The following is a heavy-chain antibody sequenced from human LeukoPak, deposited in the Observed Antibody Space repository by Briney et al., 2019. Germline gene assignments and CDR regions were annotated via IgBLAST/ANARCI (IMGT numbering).Heavy chain of an antibody. Sequence: GGSLRLSCAASGFTFSDFWMSWVRHAPGKGPEWVANIKQDGSDKYYVDSVKGRFTIYRDNAKTALYLQMNSLRAEDTAVYYCAKDVSGSYPNWFDPWGQGTLVTVSS. CDR2: IKQDGSDK. J-gene: IGHJ5*02. V-gene: IGHV3-7*03. CDR3: AKDVSGSYPNWFDP. D-gene: IGHD1-26*01. CDR1: GFTFSDFW.